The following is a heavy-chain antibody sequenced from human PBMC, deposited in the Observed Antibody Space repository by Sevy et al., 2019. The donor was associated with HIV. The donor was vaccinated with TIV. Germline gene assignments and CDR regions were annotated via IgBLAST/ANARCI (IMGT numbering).Heavy chain of an antibody. Sequence: GGSLRLSCAASGFTFSSYSMNWVRQAPGKGLEWVSSISSSSSTIYYADSVKGRFTISRDNAKNSLYLQMNSLRDEDTAVYYCARELDGSGMYYYYYGMDVWGQGTTVTVSS. CDR3: ARELDGSGMYYYYYGMDV. CDR1: GFTFSSYS. CDR2: ISSSSSTI. J-gene: IGHJ6*02. V-gene: IGHV3-48*02. D-gene: IGHD3-10*01.